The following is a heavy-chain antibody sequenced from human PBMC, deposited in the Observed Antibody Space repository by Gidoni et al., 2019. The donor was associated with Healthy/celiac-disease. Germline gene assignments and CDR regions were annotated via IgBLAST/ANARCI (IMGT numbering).Heavy chain of an antibody. D-gene: IGHD3-3*01. V-gene: IGHV3-15*01. Sequence: EVQLMESGGGLVKPGGSLRLSCAASGFTFSNAWMSWVRQAPGKGLEWVGRIKSKTDGGTTDYAAPVKGRFTISRDDSKNTLYLQMNSLKTEDTAVYYCTTDLGNPSGFLEWLLYRWDGYWGQGTLVTVSS. CDR2: IKSKTDGGTT. CDR3: TTDLGNPSGFLEWLLYRWDGY. J-gene: IGHJ4*02. CDR1: GFTFSNAW.